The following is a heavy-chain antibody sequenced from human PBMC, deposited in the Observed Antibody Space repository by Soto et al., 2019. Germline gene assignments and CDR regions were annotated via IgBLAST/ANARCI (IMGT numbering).Heavy chain of an antibody. D-gene: IGHD3-22*01. Sequence: QLQLQESGPGLVKPSETLSLTCTVSGGSISSSSYYWGWIRQPPGKGLEWIGSIYYSGSTYYNPSLKRGVTISLDTSKNQFSLKLSSVTAADTAVYYCARLPNYYDSSGYYWGNWFDPWGQGTLVTVSS. J-gene: IGHJ5*02. CDR1: GGSISSSSYY. CDR3: ARLPNYYDSSGYYWGNWFDP. V-gene: IGHV4-39*01. CDR2: IYYSGST.